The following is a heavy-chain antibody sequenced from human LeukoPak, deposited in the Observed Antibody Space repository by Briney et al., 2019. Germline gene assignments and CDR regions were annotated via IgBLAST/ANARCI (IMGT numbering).Heavy chain of an antibody. V-gene: IGHV4-39*07. J-gene: IGHJ4*02. CDR1: GGSISSSSYS. Sequence: SETLSLTCTVSGGSISSSSYSWGWIRHPPGKGLEWIGSIYYSGSTYYNPSLKSRVTISVDTSKNQFSLKLSSVTAADTAVYYCARVPAVAGSMYFDYWGQGTLVTVSS. CDR2: IYYSGST. D-gene: IGHD6-19*01. CDR3: ARVPAVAGSMYFDY.